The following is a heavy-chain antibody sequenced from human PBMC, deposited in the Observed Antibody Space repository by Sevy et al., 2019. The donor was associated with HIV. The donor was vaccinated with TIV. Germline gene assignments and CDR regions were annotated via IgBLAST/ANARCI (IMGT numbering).Heavy chain of an antibody. CDR3: ARVGGWAVGSLDNWFDP. V-gene: IGHV3-23*01. J-gene: IGHJ5*02. Sequence: GGSLRLSCAASGFTFSSYAMSWVRQAPEKGLEWVSTISGSGDITYYADSVKGRFTISSDNSENTLYLQMTSLRAEDTPVYDGARVGGWAVGSLDNWFDPWGQGTLVTVSS. CDR2: ISGSGDIT. D-gene: IGHD3-16*01. CDR1: GFTFSSYA.